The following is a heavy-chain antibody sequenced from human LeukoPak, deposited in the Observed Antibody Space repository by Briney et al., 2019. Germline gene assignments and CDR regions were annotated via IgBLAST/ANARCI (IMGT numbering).Heavy chain of an antibody. J-gene: IGHJ4*02. V-gene: IGHV3-7*01. Sequence: GGSLRLSCAGSGFIFSTYWLSWVRQAPGKGLEWVANIKQDGSEKYYVDSVKGRFTISRDNAKNSLYLQMNSLRAEDTAVYYCARGSSVTGYIYWGQGTLVTVSS. CDR1: GFIFSTYW. CDR3: ARGSSVTGYIY. D-gene: IGHD3-9*01. CDR2: IKQDGSEK.